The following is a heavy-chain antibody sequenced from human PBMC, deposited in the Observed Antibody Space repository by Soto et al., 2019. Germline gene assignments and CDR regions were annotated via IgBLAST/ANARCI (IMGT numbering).Heavy chain of an antibody. V-gene: IGHV6-1*01. CDR1: RYSLSSDSAA. D-gene: IGHD6-13*01. CDR3: ARERAIAALLGGYYYGMDV. Sequence: SQTPSLTCAMSRYSLSSDSAAWNFIRPSPSRGLEWLGRTYYRSKWYNDYAVSVKSRITIHPDTSKNQFSLQLNSVTPEDTAVYDCARERAIAALLGGYYYGMDVWGQGTTVTVSS. J-gene: IGHJ6*02. CDR2: TYYRSKWYN.